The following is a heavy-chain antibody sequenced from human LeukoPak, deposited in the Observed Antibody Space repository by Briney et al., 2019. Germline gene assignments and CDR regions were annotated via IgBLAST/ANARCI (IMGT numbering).Heavy chain of an antibody. CDR1: GYSFRHYG. CDR3: TRLIRAAALIDY. CDR2: ISGDNRNT. Sequence: ASVKVSCKPSGYSFRHYGLTWVRHGPGQGLERMGWISGDNRNTDAADKFQGRLTMTTDTSTSPAYMYLRRLRSDHTDTYHCTRLIRAAALIDYWGEGTLVTVSS. V-gene: IGHV1-18*01. D-gene: IGHD6-13*01. J-gene: IGHJ4*02.